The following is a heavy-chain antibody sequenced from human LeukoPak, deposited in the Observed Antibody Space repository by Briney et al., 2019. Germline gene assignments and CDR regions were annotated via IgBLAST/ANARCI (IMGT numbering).Heavy chain of an antibody. Sequence: SETLSLTCTVSGGSISSSGYYWGWIRQPPGTGLEWVGSVYYTGSTFYNPSLKSRVTTSVDTSKNHFSLNLSSVTAADTAVYYCARNSGIYSSGWETVDYWGQGTLVTVSS. CDR3: ARNSGIYSSGWETVDY. D-gene: IGHD6-19*01. J-gene: IGHJ4*02. CDR1: GGSISSSGYY. CDR2: VYYTGST. V-gene: IGHV4-39*02.